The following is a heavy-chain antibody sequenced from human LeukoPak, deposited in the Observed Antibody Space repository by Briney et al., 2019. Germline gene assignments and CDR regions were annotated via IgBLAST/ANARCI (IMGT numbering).Heavy chain of an antibody. Sequence: SSETLSLTCTVSGDSISGYYWSWVRQPPGKGLEWIGYIYYSGSTTYNPSLKSRVTISVDTSKNQFSLKLSSVTAADTALYYCARGLSSHSSGWYYFDYWGQGTLVTVSS. J-gene: IGHJ4*02. V-gene: IGHV4-59*01. CDR1: GDSISGYY. CDR2: IYYSGST. D-gene: IGHD6-19*01. CDR3: ARGLSSHSSGWYYFDY.